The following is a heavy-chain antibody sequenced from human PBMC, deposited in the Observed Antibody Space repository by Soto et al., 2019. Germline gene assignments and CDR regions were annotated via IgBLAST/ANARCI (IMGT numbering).Heavy chain of an antibody. CDR3: ARAGAYDFWSGYNNEAPPEY. V-gene: IGHV4-4*02. J-gene: IGHJ4*02. D-gene: IGHD3-3*01. Sequence: PSETLSLTCAFSVGSISSSHWWIWVREPPGKGLEWIGEIYHSGSTNYNPSLKSRVTMSVDKSKNQFSLKMSSVTAADTAVYFCARAGAYDFWSGYNNEAPPEYWGQGTLVTVSS. CDR1: VGSISSSHW. CDR2: IYHSGST.